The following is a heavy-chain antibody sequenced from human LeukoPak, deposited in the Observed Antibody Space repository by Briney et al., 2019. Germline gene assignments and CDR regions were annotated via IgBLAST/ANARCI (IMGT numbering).Heavy chain of an antibody. CDR2: ISGSGGST. D-gene: IGHD4-17*01. J-gene: IGHJ4*02. CDR1: GFTFSSYA. Sequence: PGGSLRLSCAASGFTFSSYAMSWVRQAPGKGLEWVSAISGSGGSTYYADSVKGRFTISRDNSKNTLYLQMNSLRAEDTAVYYCANTDYGDYYFDYWGRGTLVTVSS. CDR3: ANTDYGDYYFDY. V-gene: IGHV3-23*01.